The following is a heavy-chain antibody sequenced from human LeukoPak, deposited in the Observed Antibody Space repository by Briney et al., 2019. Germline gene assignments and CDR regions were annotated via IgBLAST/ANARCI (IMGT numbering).Heavy chain of an antibody. CDR2: ISAYNGNT. D-gene: IGHD3-10*02. J-gene: IGHJ4*02. CDR1: GYTFTSYG. Sequence: GASVKVSCKASGYTFTSYGISWVRQAPGQGLEWMGWISAYNGNTNYAQKFQGRVTMTRDTSISTAYMELSRLRSDDTAVYYCARLSLSGYYYVLGYFDYWGQGTLVTVSS. CDR3: ARLSLSGYYYVLGYFDY. V-gene: IGHV1-18*01.